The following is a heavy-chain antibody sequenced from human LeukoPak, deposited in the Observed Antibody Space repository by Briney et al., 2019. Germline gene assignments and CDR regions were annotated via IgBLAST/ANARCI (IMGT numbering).Heavy chain of an antibody. J-gene: IGHJ5*02. CDR3: ARDGWASQLVYWFDP. CDR1: GFTFSSYA. D-gene: IGHD6-13*01. V-gene: IGHV3-30-3*01. Sequence: GRSLRLSCAASGFTFSSYAMHWVRQAPGKGLEWVAVISYDGSNKYYADSVKGRFTISRDNSKNTLYLQMNSLRAEDTAVYYCARDGWASQLVYWFDPRGQGTLVTVSS. CDR2: ISYDGSNK.